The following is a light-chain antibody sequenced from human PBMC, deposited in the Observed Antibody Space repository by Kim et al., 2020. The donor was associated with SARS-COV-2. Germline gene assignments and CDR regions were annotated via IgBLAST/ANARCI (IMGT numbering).Light chain of an antibody. Sequence: DIQMTQSPSSVSASVGDRVTITCRASQSIITWLAWYQQKPGKAPKLLIYGASSLLSGVPSRFSGSGSGTNFSLIITSLQPEDFATYYCQQASSFPLSFGGGTKVDIK. CDR3: QQASSFPLS. CDR1: QSIITW. CDR2: GAS. J-gene: IGKJ4*01. V-gene: IGKV1-12*01.